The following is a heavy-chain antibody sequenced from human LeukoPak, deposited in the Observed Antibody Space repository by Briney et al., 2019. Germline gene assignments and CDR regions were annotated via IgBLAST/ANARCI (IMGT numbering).Heavy chain of an antibody. J-gene: IGHJ6*03. CDR1: FGSVSSNTYF. CDR3: ARGVGYSYGYYYYYYMDV. D-gene: IGHD5-18*01. Sequence: SETLSLTRTVSFGSVSSNTYFWGWIRQPPGKGLERIGSISSGGSTNYNPSLKSRVTISVDTSKNQFSLKLSSVTAADTAVYYCARGVGYSYGYYYYYYMDVWGKGTTVTVSS. V-gene: IGHV4-39*07. CDR2: ISSGGST.